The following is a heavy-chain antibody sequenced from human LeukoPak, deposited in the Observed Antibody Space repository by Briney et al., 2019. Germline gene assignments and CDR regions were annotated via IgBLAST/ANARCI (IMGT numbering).Heavy chain of an antibody. J-gene: IGHJ4*02. Sequence: AGGSLRLSCAASGFTFSSYAMSWVRQAPGKGLEWVSAISCSGGSTYYADSVKRRFTTSSDNSKNTLYLQMNSLRADETAVYYCAKDRHFDFWSGYYGDYWGQGTLVTVSS. CDR3: AKDRHFDFWSGYYGDY. CDR1: GFTFSSYA. D-gene: IGHD3-3*01. V-gene: IGHV3-23*01. CDR2: ISCSGGST.